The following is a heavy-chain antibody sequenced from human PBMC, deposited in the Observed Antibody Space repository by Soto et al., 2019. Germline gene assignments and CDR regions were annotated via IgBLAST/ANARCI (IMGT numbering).Heavy chain of an antibody. V-gene: IGHV3-23*01. CDR3: AKGDNGAPRGFVNS. J-gene: IGHJ4*02. CDR2: IRSFGGNT. D-gene: IGHD2-8*01. CDR1: GFTFRSYA. Sequence: EVQLLESGGGLVQPGGSLRLSCAASGFTFRSYAMNWVRQAPGKGLEWVSGIRSFGGNTYYADSVKGRFTISRDNSKNTLNLEMNSLRAEDTAVYYCAKGDNGAPRGFVNSWGQGTLVTVSS.